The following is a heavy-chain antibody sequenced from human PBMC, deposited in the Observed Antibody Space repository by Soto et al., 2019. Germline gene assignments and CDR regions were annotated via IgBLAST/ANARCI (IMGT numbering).Heavy chain of an antibody. CDR1: GGTFSSYA. CDR2: ILPIFGTA. V-gene: IGHV1-69*01. CDR3: ARLPSPDYDILTGTDY. J-gene: IGHJ4*02. Sequence: QVQLVQSGAEVKKPGSSVKVSCKASGGTFSSYAISWVRQAPGQGLEWMGGILPIFGTANYAQKFQGRVTITADEATSTAYMELSSLRSEDTAVYYCARLPSPDYDILTGTDYWGQGTLVTVSS. D-gene: IGHD3-9*01.